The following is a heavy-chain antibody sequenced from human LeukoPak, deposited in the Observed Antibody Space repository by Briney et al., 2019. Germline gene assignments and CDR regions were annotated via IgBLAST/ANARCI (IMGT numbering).Heavy chain of an antibody. CDR2: IIPIFGTA. D-gene: IGHD6-6*01. J-gene: IGHJ6*03. Sequence: GASVNVSCKASGGTFSSYAISWVRQAPGQGLEWMGGIIPIFGTANYAQRFQGRVTITTDESTSTAYMELSSLRSEDTAVYYCARSYSSSSNNYYYYMDVWGKGTTVTVSS. CDR1: GGTFSSYA. V-gene: IGHV1-69*05. CDR3: ARSYSSSSNNYYYYMDV.